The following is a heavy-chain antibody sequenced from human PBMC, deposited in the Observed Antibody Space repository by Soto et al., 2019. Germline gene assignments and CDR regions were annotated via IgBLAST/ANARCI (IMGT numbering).Heavy chain of an antibody. CDR2: ISAYNGNT. V-gene: IGHV1-18*01. CDR1: GYTFTSYG. D-gene: IGHD4-17*01. Sequence: ASVKVSCKASGYTFTSYGISWVRQAPGQGLEWMGWISAYNGNTNYAQKLQGRVTMTTDTSTSTAYMELRSLRSDDTAVYYCARGYSDVTTVTTYDYWSQGNLVTVSS. CDR3: ARGYSDVTTVTTYDY. J-gene: IGHJ4*02.